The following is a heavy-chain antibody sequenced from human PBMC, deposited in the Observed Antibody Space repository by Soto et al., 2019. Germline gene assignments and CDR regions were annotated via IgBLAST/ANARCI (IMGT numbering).Heavy chain of an antibody. V-gene: IGHV3-30*03. D-gene: IGHD3-16*01. CDR3: AADDYNNAGPYY. Sequence: GGSLRLSCAASGFTFSSYAMSWVRQAPGKGLEWVTVISDDGSKKYYGDPVKGRFTISRDNSKNTVFLQMNSLGAEDTAVYYCAADDYNNAGPYYWGQGTLVTVSS. CDR1: GFTFSSYA. J-gene: IGHJ4*02. CDR2: ISDDGSKK.